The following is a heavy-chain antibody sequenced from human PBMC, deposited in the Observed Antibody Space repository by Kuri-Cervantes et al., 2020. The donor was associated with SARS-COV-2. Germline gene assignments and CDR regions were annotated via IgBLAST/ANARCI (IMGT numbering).Heavy chain of an antibody. CDR2: ISSSSSYT. CDR3: ARAGFLDHPDHYYSMDV. V-gene: IGHV3-11*05. D-gene: IGHD3-3*01. J-gene: IGHJ6*02. CDR1: GFTFSSYE. Sequence: GESLKISCAASGFTFSSYEMNWIRQAPGKGLEWVSYISSSSSYTNYADSVKGRFTISRDNAKNSLYLQMNSLRAEDTAVYYCARAGFLDHPDHYYSMDVWGQGTTVTVSS.